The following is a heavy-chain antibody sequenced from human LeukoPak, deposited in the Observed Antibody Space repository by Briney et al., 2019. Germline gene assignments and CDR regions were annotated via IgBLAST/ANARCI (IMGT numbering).Heavy chain of an antibody. CDR2: INPNSGGT. V-gene: IGHV1-2*02. J-gene: IGHJ5*02. CDR1: GYTFTNYY. Sequence: ASVKVSCKASGYTFTNYYMHWVRQAPGQGLEWMGWINPNSGGTNYAQKFQGRVTMTRDTSISTAYMELSRLRSDDTAVYYCARVCGGSCFRWFDPWGQGTLVTVSS. D-gene: IGHD2-15*01. CDR3: ARVCGGSCFRWFDP.